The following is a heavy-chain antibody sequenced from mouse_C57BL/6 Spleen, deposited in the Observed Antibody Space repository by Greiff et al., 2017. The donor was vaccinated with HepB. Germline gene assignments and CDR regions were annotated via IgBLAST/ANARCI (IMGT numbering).Heavy chain of an antibody. CDR1: GYTFTDYY. D-gene: IGHD1-3*01. CDR2: INPNNGGT. Sequence: EVQLQQSGPELVKPGASVKISCKASGYTFTDYYMNWVKQSHGKSLEWIGDINPNNGGTSYNQKFKGKATLTVDKSSSTAYMELRSLTSEDSAVYYCAREGALGFDVWGTGTTVTVSS. J-gene: IGHJ1*03. V-gene: IGHV1-26*01. CDR3: AREGALGFDV.